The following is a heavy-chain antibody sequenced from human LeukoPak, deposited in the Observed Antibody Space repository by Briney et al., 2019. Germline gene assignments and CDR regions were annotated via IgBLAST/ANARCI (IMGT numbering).Heavy chain of an antibody. D-gene: IGHD5-12*01. Sequence: SETLSLTCTVSGDSIIGYYWTWIRQPPGKGLEWIGYVYYSGTAIYTPSLKSRVTISVDTSKNQFSLKLSSVTAADTAVYYCARTGYSTTKIFDYWRQGALVTVSS. V-gene: IGHV4-59*12. CDR2: VYYSGTA. CDR3: ARTGYSTTKIFDY. J-gene: IGHJ4*02. CDR1: GDSIIGYY.